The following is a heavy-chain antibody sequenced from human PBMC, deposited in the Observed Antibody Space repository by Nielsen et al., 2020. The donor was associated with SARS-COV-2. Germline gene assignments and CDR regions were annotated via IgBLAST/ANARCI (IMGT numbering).Heavy chain of an antibody. CDR1: GGTFSSYA. CDR2: MNPNSGNT. J-gene: IGHJ5*02. Sequence: ASVKVSCKASGGTFSSYAISWVRQAPGQGLEWMGWMNPNSGNTGYAQKFQGRVTMTRNTSISTACMELSSLRSEDTAVYYCARMVRAQWLAPWGQGTLVTVSS. CDR3: ARMVRAQWLAP. V-gene: IGHV1-8*02. D-gene: IGHD6-19*01.